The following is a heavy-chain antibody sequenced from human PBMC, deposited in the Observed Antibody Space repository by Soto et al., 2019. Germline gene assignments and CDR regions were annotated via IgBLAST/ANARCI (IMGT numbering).Heavy chain of an antibody. CDR2: INPNSGGT. V-gene: IGHV1-2*04. CDR1: GYTFTGYY. J-gene: IGHJ6*02. CDR3: ARARITMVRGGPYYYGMDV. Sequence: GASVKVSCKASGYTFTGYYMHWVRQAPGQGLEWMGWINPNSGGTNYAQKFQGWVTMTRDTSISTAYMELRRLRSDDTAVYYCARARITMVRGGPYYYGMDVWGQGTTVTVSS. D-gene: IGHD3-10*01.